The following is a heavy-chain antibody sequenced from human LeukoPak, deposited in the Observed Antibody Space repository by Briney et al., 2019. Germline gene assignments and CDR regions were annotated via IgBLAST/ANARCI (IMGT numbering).Heavy chain of an antibody. Sequence: ASVKVSCKASGYTFTGYYMHWVRQAPGQGLEWMGWINPNSGGTNYAQKFQGWVTMTRDTSISTAYMELSRLRSDDTAVYYCAGDPPAAYGSGSPFDYWGQGTLVTVSS. V-gene: IGHV1-2*04. D-gene: IGHD3-10*01. CDR3: AGDPPAAYGSGSPFDY. CDR1: GYTFTGYY. J-gene: IGHJ4*02. CDR2: INPNSGGT.